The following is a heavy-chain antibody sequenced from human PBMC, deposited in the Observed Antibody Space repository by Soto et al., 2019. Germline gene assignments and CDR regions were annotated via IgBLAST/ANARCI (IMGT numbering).Heavy chain of an antibody. CDR2: IYPGDSDT. D-gene: IGHD5-12*01. CDR3: ARPDDGEMATINX. CDR1: GYSFTSYW. Sequence: PGEALKISWKGSGYSFTSYWIGWVRQMPGKGLESMGSIYPGDSDTRYSPSFQGQVTISADKSIRTAYLQWSSMKASDTAMYYCARPDDGEMATINXWGQGTLVTVSX. V-gene: IGHV5-51*01. J-gene: IGHJ4*02.